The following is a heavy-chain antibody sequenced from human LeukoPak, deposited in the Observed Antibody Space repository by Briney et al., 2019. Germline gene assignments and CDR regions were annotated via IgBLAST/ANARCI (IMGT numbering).Heavy chain of an antibody. CDR1: GGSFSGYY. CDR2: INHSGST. CDR3: ARGPPAEEDEELPTGDFDY. D-gene: IGHD3-10*01. V-gene: IGHV4-34*01. J-gene: IGHJ4*02. Sequence: SETLSLTCAVYGGSFSGYYWSWIRQPPGKGLEWIGEINHSGSTNYNPSLKSRVTISVDTSKNQFSLKLSSVTAADTAVYYCARGPPAEEDEELPTGDFDYWGQGTLVTVSS.